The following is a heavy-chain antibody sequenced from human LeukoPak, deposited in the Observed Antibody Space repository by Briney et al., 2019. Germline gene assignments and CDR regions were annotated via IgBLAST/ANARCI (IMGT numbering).Heavy chain of an antibody. V-gene: IGHV4-59*01. Sequence: SETLSLTCTVSGGSISSYYWSWIRQPPGKGLEWIGYIYYSGSTNYNPSLKSRVTISVDTSKNQFSLKLSSVTAADTAVYYCARVPRGAYYGGDCQNYYYYYYMDVWGKGTTVTVSS. CDR3: ARVPRGAYYGGDCQNYYYYYYMDV. CDR1: GGSISSYY. J-gene: IGHJ6*03. D-gene: IGHD2-21*02. CDR2: IYYSGST.